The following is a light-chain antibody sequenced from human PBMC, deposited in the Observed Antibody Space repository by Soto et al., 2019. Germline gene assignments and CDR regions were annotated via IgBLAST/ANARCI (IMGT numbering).Light chain of an antibody. CDR3: QQYNNWPMYT. CDR2: GAS. V-gene: IGKV3-15*01. CDR1: QSVSSN. J-gene: IGKJ2*01. Sequence: EIVMTQSPATLSVSPGERATLSCRASQSVSSNLAWYQQKPGQAPRLRIFGASTRTTGIPARFSGSGSGTEFTLTISSLQSEDFAVYYCQQYNNWPMYTFGKGTKLESK.